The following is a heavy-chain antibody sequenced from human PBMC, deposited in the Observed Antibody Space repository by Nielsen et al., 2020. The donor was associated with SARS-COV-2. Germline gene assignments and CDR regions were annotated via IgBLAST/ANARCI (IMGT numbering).Heavy chain of an antibody. D-gene: IGHD2-21*02. CDR2: ISSSGSTR. CDR1: GFTFSSYW. V-gene: IGHV3-48*02. Sequence: GESLKISCAASGFTFSSYWMNWVRQAPGKGLEWVSYISSSGSTRYYLNSVKGRFTISRDNAKNSLYLQMDSLRDEDTAVYYCARGGAVTATNWFDPWGQGTLVTVSS. J-gene: IGHJ5*02. CDR3: ARGGAVTATNWFDP.